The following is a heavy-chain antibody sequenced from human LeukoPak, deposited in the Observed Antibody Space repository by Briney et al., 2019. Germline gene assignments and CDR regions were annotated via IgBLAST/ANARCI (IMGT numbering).Heavy chain of an antibody. CDR2: IYTSGSP. Sequence: PSETLSLTCPVAARSISSYYWSWIRQPAGKGLEWIGCIYTSGSPNNNPSLKSRVPISVNKSKNQLSLKLTSVTAAAPALISVARLPDCGDYVGDYWGRGTVVSVSS. J-gene: IGHJ4*02. CDR1: ARSISSYY. V-gene: IGHV4-59*10. D-gene: IGHD4-17*01. CDR3: ARLPDCGDYVGDY.